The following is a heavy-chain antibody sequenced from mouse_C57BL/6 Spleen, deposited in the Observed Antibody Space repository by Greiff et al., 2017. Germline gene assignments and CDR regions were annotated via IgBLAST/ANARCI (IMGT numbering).Heavy chain of an antibody. CDR1: GFTFSSYG. J-gene: IGHJ2*01. V-gene: IGHV5-6*01. D-gene: IGHD2-4*01. Sequence: EVMLVESGGDLVKPGGSLKLSCAASGFTFSSYGMSWVRQTPDKRLEWVATISSGGSYTYYPDSVKGRFTISSDNAKNTLYLQMSSLKSEDTAMYYCATTMITTNYFDYWGQGTTLTVSS. CDR3: ATTMITTNYFDY. CDR2: ISSGGSYT.